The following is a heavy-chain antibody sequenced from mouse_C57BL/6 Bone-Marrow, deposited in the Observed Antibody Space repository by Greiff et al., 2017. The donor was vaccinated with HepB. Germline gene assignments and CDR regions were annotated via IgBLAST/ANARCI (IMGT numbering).Heavy chain of an antibody. CDR1: GYSITSGYY. V-gene: IGHV3-6*01. Sequence: ESGPGLVKPSQSLSLTCSVTGYSITSGYYWNWIRQFPGNKLEWMGYISYDGSNNYNPSLKNRISITRDTSKNQFFLKLNSVTTEDTATYYCARDLPDYYGSSYAMDYWGQGTSVTVSS. CDR3: ARDLPDYYGSSYAMDY. J-gene: IGHJ4*01. CDR2: ISYDGSN. D-gene: IGHD1-1*01.